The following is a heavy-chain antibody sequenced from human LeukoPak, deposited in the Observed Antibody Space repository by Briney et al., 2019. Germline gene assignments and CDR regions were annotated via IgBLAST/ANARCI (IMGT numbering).Heavy chain of an antibody. CDR2: VSESGGST. Sequence: PGGSLRLSCAASGFTFSTYAMSWVRQAPGRGLEWVSTVSESGGSTYYADSVKGRLTNSRDNSKNALYLQMNSLRAEDTAVYYCERRYQLLSVSWFDPWGQGTLVTVSS. V-gene: IGHV3-23*01. D-gene: IGHD2-2*01. CDR1: GFTFSTYA. J-gene: IGHJ5*02. CDR3: ERRYQLLSVSWFDP.